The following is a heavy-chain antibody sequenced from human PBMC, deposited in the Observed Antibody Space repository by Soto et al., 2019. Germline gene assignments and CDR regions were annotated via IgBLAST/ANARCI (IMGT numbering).Heavy chain of an antibody. J-gene: IGHJ4*02. Sequence: SETRSLTCTVSGGSISSGDSYWSWIRQPPGKGLEWIGFIFYSGSTYYNPSLKSRLTLSVDTSKNQFSLKLSSVTAADTAVYYCAREALAAPAAIDYWGQGTLVTVSS. V-gene: IGHV4-30-4*01. CDR3: AREALAAPAAIDY. CDR2: IFYSGST. D-gene: IGHD2-2*02. CDR1: GGSISSGDSY.